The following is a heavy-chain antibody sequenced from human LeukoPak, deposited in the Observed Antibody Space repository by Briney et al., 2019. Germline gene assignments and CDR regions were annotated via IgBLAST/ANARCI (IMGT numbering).Heavy chain of an antibody. Sequence: SETLSLTCTVSGGSISSGVYHWGWLRQPPGKGLEWIGSLYYTGRTYYNPSLKTRVTISIDTSRNQFSLNLNSVTAADTAVYYCARQDFDFWSGQFDSWGQGTLVTVSS. J-gene: IGHJ4*01. CDR2: LYYTGRT. V-gene: IGHV4-39*01. CDR3: ARQDFDFWSGQFDS. CDR1: GGSISSGVYH. D-gene: IGHD3-3*01.